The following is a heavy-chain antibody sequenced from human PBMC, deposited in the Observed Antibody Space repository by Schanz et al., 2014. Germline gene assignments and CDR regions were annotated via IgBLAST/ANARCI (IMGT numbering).Heavy chain of an antibody. J-gene: IGHJ1*01. V-gene: IGHV3-30*02. CDR2: IWNNGVTK. D-gene: IGHD2-21*02. CDR3: VKDAYCAGDCFPAEYFQH. CDR1: GFSLNTYG. Sequence: VQLVESGGGLVQPGGSLILSCSVSGFSLNTYGIHWFRQPAGKGLEWVAVIWNNGVTKYYADSVKGRFTISRDNSKNTLYLQMSSLRHEDSAVYYCVKDAYCAGDCFPAEYFQHWGQGTLVTVSS.